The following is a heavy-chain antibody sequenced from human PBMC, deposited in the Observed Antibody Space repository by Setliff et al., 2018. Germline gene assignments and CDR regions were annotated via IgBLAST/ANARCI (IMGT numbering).Heavy chain of an antibody. CDR3: ARVSQYSSGWYYYYYGMDV. V-gene: IGHV4-39*07. CDR1: GGSISSSSYC. CDR2: IYYSGST. D-gene: IGHD6-19*01. J-gene: IGHJ6*02. Sequence: PSETLSLTCTVSGGSISSSSYCWGWIRQPPGKGLEWIGSIYYSGSTYYNPSLKSRVTISVDTSKNQFSLKLSSVTAADTAVYYCARVSQYSSGWYYYYYGMDVWGQGTTVTVSS.